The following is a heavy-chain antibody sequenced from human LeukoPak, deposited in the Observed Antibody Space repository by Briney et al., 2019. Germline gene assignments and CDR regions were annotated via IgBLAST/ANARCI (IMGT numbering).Heavy chain of an antibody. D-gene: IGHD5-18*01. Sequence: KPSETLSLTCTDSGDSISGNYYYWGWIRQPPGKGLEWIASIYYGGSTYYNPSLKSRVTISADTSKNQFSLRVTSVTAEDTAVYYCTRHEEYSYGRVNYWGQGTLVTVSS. J-gene: IGHJ4*02. CDR1: GDSISGNYYY. V-gene: IGHV4-39*01. CDR3: TRHEEYSYGRVNY. CDR2: IYYGGST.